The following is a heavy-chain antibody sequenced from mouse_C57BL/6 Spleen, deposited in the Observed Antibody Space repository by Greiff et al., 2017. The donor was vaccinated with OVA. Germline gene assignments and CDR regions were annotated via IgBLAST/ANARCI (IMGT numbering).Heavy chain of an antibody. CDR2: IYPGSGSL. CDR3: ARVWYFDV. CDR1: GYTFTRYW. Sequence: VQLQQSGAELVKPGASVKMSCTASGYTFTRYWITWVKQRPGQGLEWIGDIYPGSGSLYYHETFKGKVTLTVDTSSSTAYMQLSSLTSEDSAVYYCARVWYFDVWGTGTTVTVSS. J-gene: IGHJ1*03. V-gene: IGHV1-55*01.